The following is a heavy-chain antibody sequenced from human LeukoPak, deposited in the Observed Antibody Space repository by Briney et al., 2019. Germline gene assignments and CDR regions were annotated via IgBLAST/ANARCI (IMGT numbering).Heavy chain of an antibody. V-gene: IGHV1-58*01. CDR3: AAAGITIFGVVIPVFDY. Sequence: SVKVSCKASGFTFTSSAVQWVRQARAQRLEWIGWIVVGSGNTNYAQKFQERVTITRDMSTSTAYMELSSLRSEDTAVYYCAAAGITIFGVVIPVFDYWGQGTLVTVSS. CDR1: GFTFTSSA. D-gene: IGHD3-3*01. CDR2: IVVGSGNT. J-gene: IGHJ4*02.